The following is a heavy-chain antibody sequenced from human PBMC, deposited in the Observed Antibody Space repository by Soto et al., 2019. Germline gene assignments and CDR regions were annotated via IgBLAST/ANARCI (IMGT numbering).Heavy chain of an antibody. Sequence: SETLSLTCTVSGGSISSSSYYGGWIRQPPGKGLEWIGGIFYSGNTYYNPSLKSRVTISVDTSKNQFSLKLSSVTAADTAVYYCARHVRGYCSSTSCHTDYWGQGTLVTVSS. V-gene: IGHV4-39*01. J-gene: IGHJ4*02. CDR1: GGSISSSSYY. CDR2: IFYSGNT. CDR3: ARHVRGYCSSTSCHTDY. D-gene: IGHD2-2*02.